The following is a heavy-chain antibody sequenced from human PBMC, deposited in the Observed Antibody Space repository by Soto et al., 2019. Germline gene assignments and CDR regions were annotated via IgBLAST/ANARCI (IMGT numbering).Heavy chain of an antibody. J-gene: IGHJ6*02. V-gene: IGHV4-59*12. CDR2: IYYSGST. Sequence: SETLSLTCTVSGGSISSYYWSWIRQPPGKGLEWIGYIYYSGSTNYNPSLKSRVTIPVDTSKNQFSLKLSSVTAADTAVYYCARGGYCSSTSCPMPGYYYYYGMDVWGQGTTVNVSS. D-gene: IGHD2-2*01. CDR1: GGSISSYY. CDR3: ARGGYCSSTSCPMPGYYYYYGMDV.